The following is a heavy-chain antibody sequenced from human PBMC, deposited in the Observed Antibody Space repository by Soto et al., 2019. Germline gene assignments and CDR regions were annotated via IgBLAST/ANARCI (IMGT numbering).Heavy chain of an antibody. J-gene: IGHJ5*02. Sequence: QVQLVESGGGVVQPGRSLRLSCAASGFIFSSYAMHWVRQAPGTGLEWVALISDDGNRKYYADSVKDGYTISRDNSKNTLYLQINRLSAQDTAVYYCTSGELTVTRSAFDPWGQGTLVAVSS. D-gene: IGHD4-17*01. CDR2: ISDDGNRK. CDR1: GFIFSSYA. CDR3: TSGELTVTRSAFDP. V-gene: IGHV3-30-3*01.